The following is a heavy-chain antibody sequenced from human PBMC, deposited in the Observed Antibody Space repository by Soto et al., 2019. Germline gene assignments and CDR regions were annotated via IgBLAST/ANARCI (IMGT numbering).Heavy chain of an antibody. CDR3: ARDYYDSSGYSNPYYFDY. D-gene: IGHD3-22*01. CDR2: TYYRSKWYN. CDR1: GDSVSSNSAA. Sequence: SQTHSLTCAISGDSVSSNSAAWNWIRQSPSRGLEWLGRTYYRSKWYNDYAVSVKSRITINPDTSKNQFSLQLNSVTPEDTAVYYCARDYYDSSGYSNPYYFDYWGQGTLVTVSS. V-gene: IGHV6-1*01. J-gene: IGHJ4*02.